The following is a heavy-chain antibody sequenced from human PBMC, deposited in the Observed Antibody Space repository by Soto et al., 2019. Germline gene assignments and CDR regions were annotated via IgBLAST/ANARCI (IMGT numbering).Heavy chain of an antibody. CDR2: INHGGTT. Sequence: QVQLQQWGAGLLKPSETLSLTCAVRGGSFSGYFWSWIRQPPGKGLEWIGEINHGGTTNSYPSLKSRVTMSVDTSKNQFSLRMTSVTAADTAVYFCARGPDCGDTSCQGYFQHWGQGSLVTVSS. CDR3: ARGPDCGDTSCQGYFQH. J-gene: IGHJ1*01. CDR1: GGSFSGYF. V-gene: IGHV4-34*01. D-gene: IGHD2-2*01.